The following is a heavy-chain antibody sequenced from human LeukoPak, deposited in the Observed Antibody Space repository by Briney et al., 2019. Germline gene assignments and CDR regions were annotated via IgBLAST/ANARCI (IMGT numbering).Heavy chain of an antibody. CDR2: IIPIFGTA. Sequence: SVKVSCKASGYTFTSYYMHWVRQAPGQGLEWMGGIIPIFGTANYAQKFQGRVTITTDESTSTAYMELSSLRSEDTAVYYCARASRVYDSSGPFDYWGQGTLVTVSS. V-gene: IGHV1-69*05. CDR1: GYTFTSYY. J-gene: IGHJ4*02. CDR3: ARASRVYDSSGPFDY. D-gene: IGHD3-22*01.